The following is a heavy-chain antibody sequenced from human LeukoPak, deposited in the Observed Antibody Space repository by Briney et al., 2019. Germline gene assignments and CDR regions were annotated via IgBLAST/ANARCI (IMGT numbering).Heavy chain of an antibody. V-gene: IGHV4-59*01. CDR3: ARAPQGDLLVDFDY. CDR2: IYYSGST. D-gene: IGHD2-21*01. J-gene: IGHJ4*02. Sequence: SETLSLTCTVSGGSISSYYWSWIRQPPGKGLEWIGYIYYSGSTNYNPSLKSRVTISVDTSKNQFSLKLSSVTAADTAVYYCARAPQGDLLVDFDYWGQGTLVTVSS. CDR1: GGSISSYY.